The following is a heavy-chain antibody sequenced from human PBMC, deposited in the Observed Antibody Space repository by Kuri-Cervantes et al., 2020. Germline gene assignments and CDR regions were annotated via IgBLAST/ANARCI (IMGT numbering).Heavy chain of an antibody. V-gene: IGHV3-23*01. CDR1: GFTFSSYA. CDR3: AKDAFAMVQGVIIG. D-gene: IGHD3-10*01. Sequence: ETLSLTCAASGFTFSSYAMSWVRQAPGKGLEWVSVISGSGGSTYYADSLKGRFTISRDNSKNTLYLQMNSLRAEDTAVYYCAKDAFAMVQGVIIGWGQGTLVTVSS. CDR2: ISGSGGST. J-gene: IGHJ4*02.